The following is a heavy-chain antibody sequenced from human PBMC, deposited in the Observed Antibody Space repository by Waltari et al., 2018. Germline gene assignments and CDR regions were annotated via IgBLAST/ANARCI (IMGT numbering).Heavy chain of an antibody. Sequence: QLVQSGAAVKKPGSSVTVSCTASGGTFSSNPIRRVRQAHGQVLECMVGIIPIFGTANYAQKCQGRVTITADEATSTAYMALSILRSEDTAVYYCARLGVTMIVDRGGFYPWGQGTLVTVSS. CDR1: GGTFSSNP. CDR2: IIPIFGTA. D-gene: IGHD3-22*01. J-gene: IGHJ5*02. CDR3: ARLGVTMIVDRGGFYP. V-gene: IGHV1-69*01.